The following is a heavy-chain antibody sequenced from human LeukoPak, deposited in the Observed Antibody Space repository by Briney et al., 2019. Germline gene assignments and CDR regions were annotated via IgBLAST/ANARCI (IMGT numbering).Heavy chain of an antibody. CDR1: GYTFTSYD. D-gene: IGHD3-10*01. Sequence: GASVKVSCKASGYTFTSYDINWVRQAPGQGLEWMGWINTNTGNPTYAQGFTGRFVFSLDTSVSTAYLQISSLKAEDTAVYYCARDRGVRGVISSPGSMDVWGKGTTVTVSS. CDR3: ARDRGVRGVISSPGSMDV. J-gene: IGHJ6*04. CDR2: INTNTGNP. V-gene: IGHV7-4-1*02.